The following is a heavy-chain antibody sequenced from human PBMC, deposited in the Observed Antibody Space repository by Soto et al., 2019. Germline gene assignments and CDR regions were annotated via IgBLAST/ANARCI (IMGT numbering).Heavy chain of an antibody. CDR3: ATGVGAGTIPLLYCFDY. D-gene: IGHD6-19*01. V-gene: IGHV1-2*02. Sequence: ASVKVSCNASGDTFTGFYIQWVRQAPGQGLEWMGWINPHGGGTNYAQKFQGRVTMTRDTSISTAFMELSSLRSDDTALYYCATGVGAGTIPLLYCFDYRRQRPLVPTSS. CDR1: GDTFTGFY. J-gene: IGHJ4*02. CDR2: INPHGGGT.